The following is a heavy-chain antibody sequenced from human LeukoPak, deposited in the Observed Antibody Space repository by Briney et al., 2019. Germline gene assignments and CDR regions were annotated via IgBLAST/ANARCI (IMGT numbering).Heavy chain of an antibody. CDR3: ARQVEAALDP. CDR2: IKRDGSEE. CDR1: GFSLSSYW. Sequence: GGSLRLSCAASGFSLSSYWMSWVRQAPGKGLEWVANIKRDGSEENYVDSVKGRFTVSRDNAKSSLYLQMNSLRVEDTAVYYCARQVEAALDPWGQGTLVTVSS. V-gene: IGHV3-7*01. J-gene: IGHJ5*02. D-gene: IGHD5-24*01.